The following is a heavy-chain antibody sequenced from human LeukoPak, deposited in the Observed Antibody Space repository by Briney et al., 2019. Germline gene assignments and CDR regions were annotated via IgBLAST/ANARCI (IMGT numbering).Heavy chain of an antibody. J-gene: IGHJ2*01. Sequence: ASVKVSCKASGYTFTSYGTSWVRQAPGQGLEWMGWISGYTGNTNYAQKLQGRVTMTTDKSTSTAYMEVRSLRSDDTAVYHCARNPVAREFCSGGSCYTLWGHGTLVTVSS. CDR1: GYTFTSYG. V-gene: IGHV1-18*01. CDR3: ARNPVAREFCSGGSCYTL. D-gene: IGHD2-15*01. CDR2: ISGYTGNT.